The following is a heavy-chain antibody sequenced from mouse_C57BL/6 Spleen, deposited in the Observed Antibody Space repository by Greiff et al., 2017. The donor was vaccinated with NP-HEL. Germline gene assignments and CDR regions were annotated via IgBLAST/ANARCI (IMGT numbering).Heavy chain of an antibody. CDR1: GYAFTNYL. V-gene: IGHV1-54*01. CDR3: ARVGGYYGFFAY. CDR2: INPGSGGT. D-gene: IGHD1-1*01. J-gene: IGHJ3*01. Sequence: VQLQQSGAELVRPGTSVKVSCKASGYAFTNYLIEWVKQRPGQGLEWIGVINPGSGGTNYNEKFKGKATLTADKSSSTAYMQLSSLTSEDSAVYFCARVGGYYGFFAYWGQGTLVTVSA.